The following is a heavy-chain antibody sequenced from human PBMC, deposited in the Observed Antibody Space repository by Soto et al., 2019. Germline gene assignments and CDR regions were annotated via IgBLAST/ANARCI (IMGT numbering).Heavy chain of an antibody. D-gene: IGHD4-17*01. Sequence: SETLSLTCAVYGGSFSGYYWSWIRQPPGKGLEWIGEINHSGSTNYNPSLKSRVTISVDTSKNQFSLKLSSVTAADTAVYYCARVGCDYTASYSYGMDVWGQGTTVTVSS. CDR3: ARVGCDYTASYSYGMDV. J-gene: IGHJ6*02. CDR2: INHSGST. V-gene: IGHV4-34*01. CDR1: GGSFSGYY.